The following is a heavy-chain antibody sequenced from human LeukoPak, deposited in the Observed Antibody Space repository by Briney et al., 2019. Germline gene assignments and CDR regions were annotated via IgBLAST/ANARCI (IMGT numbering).Heavy chain of an antibody. CDR2: INSDGGGA. CDR1: VITFGNNW. V-gene: IGHV3-74*01. J-gene: IGHJ5*02. Sequence: GGSLRLSCAASVITFGNNWMHWVRQGPGKGLVWISRINSDGGGAIYADSVKGRFTVSRDNAKNTLYLQMNSLRAEDTAVYYCARDVPHNWFDTWGQGTLVTVSS. CDR3: ARDVPHNWFDT.